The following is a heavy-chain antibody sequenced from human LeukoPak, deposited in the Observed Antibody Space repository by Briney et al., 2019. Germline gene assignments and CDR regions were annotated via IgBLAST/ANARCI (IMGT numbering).Heavy chain of an antibody. J-gene: IGHJ4*02. V-gene: IGHV3-23*01. D-gene: IGHD3-10*01. CDR1: GFTFSSYG. CDR3: AKVRVRGVINPNYFDY. Sequence: PGGTLRLSCAASGFTFSSYGMSWVRQAPGKGLEWVSAISGSGGSTYYADSVKGRFTISRDNSKNTLYLQMNSLRAEDTAVYYCAKVRVRGVINPNYFDYWGQGTLVTVSS. CDR2: ISGSGGST.